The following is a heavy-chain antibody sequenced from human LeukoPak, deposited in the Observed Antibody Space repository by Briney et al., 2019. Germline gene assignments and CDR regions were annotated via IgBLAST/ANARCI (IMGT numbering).Heavy chain of an antibody. CDR1: GGSLSSGSYY. V-gene: IGHV4-61*02. Sequence: SETLSLTCTVSGGSLSSGSYYWSWIRQPAGKGLEWIGRIYTNGSTNDNPSLKSRVTISLDASNNQSSLKLSSVTAADTAVYYFARAGYCSSTSCQWVPLVGGQGTTVTVSS. J-gene: IGHJ6*02. CDR2: IYTNGST. D-gene: IGHD2-2*03. CDR3: ARAGYCSSTSCQWVPLV.